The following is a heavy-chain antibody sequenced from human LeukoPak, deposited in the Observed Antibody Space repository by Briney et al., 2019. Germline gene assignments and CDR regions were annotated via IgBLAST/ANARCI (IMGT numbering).Heavy chain of an antibody. CDR2: IYSGGST. Sequence: GGSLRLSCAASGFTVSRNYMSWVRQAPGKGLEWVSVIYSGGSTYYAGSVKGRLTISRDNSKNTLYLQMNSLRAEDTAVYYCASYGEDRYYFDYWGQGTLVTVSS. J-gene: IGHJ4*02. D-gene: IGHD3-10*01. CDR3: ASYGEDRYYFDY. V-gene: IGHV3-66*01. CDR1: GFTVSRNY.